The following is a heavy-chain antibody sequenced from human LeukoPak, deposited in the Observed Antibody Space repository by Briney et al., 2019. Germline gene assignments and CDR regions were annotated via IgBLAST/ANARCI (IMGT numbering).Heavy chain of an antibody. CDR2: IWYDGSNK. CDR1: GFTFSSYG. J-gene: IGHJ4*02. Sequence: PGRSLRLSCAASGFTFSSYGMHWVRQAPGKGLEGVAVIWYDGSNKCYADSVKGRFTISRDNSKNTLYLQMNSLRAEDTAVYYCAKDMVVGATGPYYFDYWGQGTLVTVSS. V-gene: IGHV3-33*06. D-gene: IGHD1-26*01. CDR3: AKDMVVGATGPYYFDY.